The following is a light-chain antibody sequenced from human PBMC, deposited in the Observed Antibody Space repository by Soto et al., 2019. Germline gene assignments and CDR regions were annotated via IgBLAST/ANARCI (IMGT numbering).Light chain of an antibody. J-gene: IGLJ3*02. CDR2: EVS. CDR1: SSDIGGYKY. CDR3: TSYSRYSVLV. Sequence: QSVLTQPASVSGSPGQSITISCTGTSSDIGGYKYVSWYQQHPGKAAKLIIFEVSNRPSGVSDRFSGSNSGNTASLTISGLQAEDEADYYCTSYSRYSVLVFGGGTKVTAL. V-gene: IGLV2-14*01.